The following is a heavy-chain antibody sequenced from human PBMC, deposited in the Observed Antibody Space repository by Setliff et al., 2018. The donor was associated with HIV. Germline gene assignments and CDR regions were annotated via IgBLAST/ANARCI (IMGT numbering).Heavy chain of an antibody. CDR1: GYTFSSHS. D-gene: IGHD2-15*01. Sequence: ASVKVSCKASGYTFSSHSIHWVRQAPGQGFEWMGWINAGNGNTKFSQRFQSRITITRDTSASTVFMDLSSLTSEDTAVYYCARDGCDGNRCYLYNWFDPWGQGTLVTVSS. CDR2: INAGNGNT. CDR3: ARDGCDGNRCYLYNWFDP. V-gene: IGHV1-3*01. J-gene: IGHJ5*02.